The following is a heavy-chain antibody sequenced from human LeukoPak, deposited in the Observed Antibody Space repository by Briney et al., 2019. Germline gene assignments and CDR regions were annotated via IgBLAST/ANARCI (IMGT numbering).Heavy chain of an antibody. CDR1: GYTFTGYY. CDR3: ARVEGVVVRDKDYYYYYVDV. Sequence: ASVKVSCKASGYTFTGYYMHWVRQAPGQGLEWMGWISAYNGNTNYAQKLQGRVTMTTDTSTSTAYMELRSLRSDDTAVYYCARVEGVVVRDKDYYYYYVDVWGKGTTVTVSS. J-gene: IGHJ6*03. D-gene: IGHD3-10*01. V-gene: IGHV1-18*04. CDR2: ISAYNGNT.